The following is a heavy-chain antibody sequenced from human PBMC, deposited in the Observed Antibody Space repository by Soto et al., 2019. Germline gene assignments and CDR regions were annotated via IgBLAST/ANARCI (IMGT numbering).Heavy chain of an antibody. J-gene: IGHJ6*02. CDR3: VKDRDSNSWPSRDV. V-gene: IGHV1-18*01. CDR1: GYTFTRNG. D-gene: IGHD3-22*01. Sequence: ASVKVACKTSGYTFTRNGISWVRQAPGQGLEWMGWISPNSGNTKYAQKLQGRVIMTTDTSTSTAYMELRSLRSDDTAVYYCVKDRDSNSWPSRDVWGPGTTVTVSS. CDR2: ISPNSGNT.